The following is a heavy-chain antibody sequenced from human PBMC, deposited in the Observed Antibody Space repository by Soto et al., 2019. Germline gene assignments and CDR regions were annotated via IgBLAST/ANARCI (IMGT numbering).Heavy chain of an antibody. D-gene: IGHD3-10*01. Sequence: QVQLQESGPGLVKPSQTLSLTCTVSGGSISSGGYYWSWIRQHPGKGLEGIGYIYYSGSTYYNPSLKSRVTISVDTSKNQFSLKLSSVTAADTAVYYCATGVPSDYYYYYGMDVWGQGTTVTVSS. CDR2: IYYSGST. J-gene: IGHJ6*02. CDR1: GGSISSGGYY. V-gene: IGHV4-31*03. CDR3: ATGVPSDYYYYYGMDV.